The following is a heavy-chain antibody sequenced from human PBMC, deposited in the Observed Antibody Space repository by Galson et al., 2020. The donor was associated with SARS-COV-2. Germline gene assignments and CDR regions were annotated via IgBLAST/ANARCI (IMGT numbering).Heavy chain of an antibody. CDR2: VLNSGTT. J-gene: IGHJ5*02. V-gene: IGHV4-39*07. Sequence: SQTLSLTCTVSGGPIRNSNYYWGWIRQPPGKGLEWIGSVLNSGTTHYSPSLQSRVTISVDTSKNQFSLNLNSVTAADTAMYYCARDATSSSWYNWFDPWGQGTLVTVSS. CDR1: GGPIRNSNYY. D-gene: IGHD6-13*01. CDR3: ARDATSSSWYNWFDP.